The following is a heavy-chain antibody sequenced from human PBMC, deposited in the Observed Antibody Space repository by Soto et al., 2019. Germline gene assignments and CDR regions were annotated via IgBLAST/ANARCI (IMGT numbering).Heavy chain of an antibody. D-gene: IGHD2-15*01. J-gene: IGHJ4*02. CDR2: ISYDGSYK. CDR3: ATIVVVAAKPDY. Sequence: GGSLRLSCAASGFTFSSYGMHWVRQAPGNGLEWVAVISYDGSYKYYADSVKGRFTISRDNSKNTLYLQMNSLRAEDTAVYYCATIVVVAAKPDYWGQGTLVTVSS. V-gene: IGHV3-30*03. CDR1: GFTFSSYG.